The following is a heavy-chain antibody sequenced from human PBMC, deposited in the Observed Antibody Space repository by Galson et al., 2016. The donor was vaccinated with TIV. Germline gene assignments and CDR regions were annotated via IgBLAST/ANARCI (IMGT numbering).Heavy chain of an antibody. CDR1: GYTFTTYW. Sequence: QSGAEVKKTGESLKISCKGSGYTFTTYWIAWVRQMPGKGLEWMGIIYGGDSDTRYSPSFQGQVTMSADKFLSTAYLQWNSLQASDTAIYYCARHSYDYYDNTGPTRGFDYWGQGTLVTVSS. J-gene: IGHJ4*02. V-gene: IGHV5-51*01. CDR3: ARHSYDYYDNTGPTRGFDY. D-gene: IGHD3-22*01. CDR2: IYGGDSDT.